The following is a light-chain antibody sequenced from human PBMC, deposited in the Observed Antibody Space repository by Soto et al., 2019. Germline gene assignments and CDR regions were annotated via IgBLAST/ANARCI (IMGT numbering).Light chain of an antibody. Sequence: EIVMTQSPATLSVSPGERATLSCRASQSVSGNLAWYQQKPGQAPRLLIYGASTRATGIPARFSGSGSGTKFTLTIISLQSEDFAIYYIQQYSIWSPITFGQGTRLEIK. CDR3: QQYSIWSPIT. CDR1: QSVSGN. J-gene: IGKJ5*01. V-gene: IGKV3-15*01. CDR2: GAS.